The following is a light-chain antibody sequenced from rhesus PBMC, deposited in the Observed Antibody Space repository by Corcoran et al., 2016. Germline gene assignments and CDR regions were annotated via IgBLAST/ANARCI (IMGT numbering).Light chain of an antibody. CDR2: KAS. CDR3: LQYGSSPFT. Sequence: DIQMTQSPSSLSASVGDTVTITCRASQSISSWLDWYQQKPGKAPKLLIYKASSLQRGVPSRFSGLGSGTDFTLTIRSLQPGDFATYYSLQYGSSPFTFGPGTKLDIK. CDR1: QSISSW. V-gene: IGKV1-22*01. J-gene: IGKJ3*01.